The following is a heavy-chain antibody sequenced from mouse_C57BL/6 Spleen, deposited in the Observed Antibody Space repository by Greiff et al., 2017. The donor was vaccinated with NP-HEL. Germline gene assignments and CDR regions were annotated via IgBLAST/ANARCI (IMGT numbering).Heavy chain of an antibody. J-gene: IGHJ1*03. Sequence: EVQLVESGPGLVKPSQSLSLTCSVTGYSITSGYYWNWIRQFPGNKLEWMGYISYDGSNNYNPSLKNRISITRDTSKNQFFLKLNSVTTEDTATYYCARALGSPYWYFDVWGTGTTVTVSS. CDR3: ARALGSPYWYFDV. D-gene: IGHD1-1*02. CDR1: GYSITSGYY. CDR2: ISYDGSN. V-gene: IGHV3-6*01.